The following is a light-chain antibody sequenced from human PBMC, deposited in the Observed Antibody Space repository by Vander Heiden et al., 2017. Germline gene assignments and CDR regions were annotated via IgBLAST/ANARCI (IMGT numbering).Light chain of an antibody. CDR2: KVS. CDR1: QRLEHGDGNAY. Sequence: VRPQSPPSLLVTLGQPASISCRASQRLEHGDGNAYLNWFQQRPGQSLRRLLFKVSTRESGVPDRCIGSGSGTEFIPRISRVEDEDVLVYYCMQRTNRYPYTFGQGTKLEIK. V-gene: IGKV2-30*02. J-gene: IGKJ2*01. CDR3: MQRTNRYPYT.